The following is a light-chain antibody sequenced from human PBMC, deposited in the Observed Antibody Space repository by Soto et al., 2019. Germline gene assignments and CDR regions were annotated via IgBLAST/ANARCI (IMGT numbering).Light chain of an antibody. Sequence: QAVLTQPASVSGSPGQSISISCTGTNSDVGAYNLVSWYQQHRGKAPKLMIYEGTKRPSGVSNRFSGSKSGNTASLTISGLQAEDEADYYCCSYAGISPHVVFGGGTKLTVL. CDR3: CSYAGISPHVV. CDR1: NSDVGAYNL. CDR2: EGT. V-gene: IGLV2-23*01. J-gene: IGLJ2*01.